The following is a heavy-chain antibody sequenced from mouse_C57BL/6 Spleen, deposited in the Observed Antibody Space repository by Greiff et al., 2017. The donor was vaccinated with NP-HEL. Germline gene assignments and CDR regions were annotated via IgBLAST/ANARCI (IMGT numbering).Heavy chain of an antibody. J-gene: IGHJ4*01. CDR3: ARDRMVTGGYYAMDY. Sequence: EVKLVESGGGLVKPGGSLKLSCAASGFTFSSYAMSWVRQTPEKRLEWVATISDGGSYTYYPDNVKGRFTISRDNAKNNLYLQMSHLKSDDTAMYYCARDRMVTGGYYAMDYWGQGTSVTVSA. CDR2: ISDGGSYT. CDR1: GFTFSSYA. V-gene: IGHV5-4*03. D-gene: IGHD2-2*01.